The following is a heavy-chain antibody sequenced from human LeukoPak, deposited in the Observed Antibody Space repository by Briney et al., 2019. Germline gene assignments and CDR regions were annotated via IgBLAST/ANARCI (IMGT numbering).Heavy chain of an antibody. CDR1: GYSFNSYW. CDR3: ARRDYGDY. Sequence: GESLKISCKGSGYSFNSYWIGWVRQMPGKGLEWMGIIYPGDSETRYSPSFQGQVTISVDRSFSTAYLQWSSLKASDTATYYCARRDYGDYWGQGTLVTVSS. V-gene: IGHV5-51*01. J-gene: IGHJ4*02. D-gene: IGHD3-10*01. CDR2: IYPGDSET.